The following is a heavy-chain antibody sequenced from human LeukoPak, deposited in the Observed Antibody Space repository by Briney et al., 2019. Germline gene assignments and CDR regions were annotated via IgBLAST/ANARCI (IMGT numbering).Heavy chain of an antibody. V-gene: IGHV1-8*01. J-gene: IGHJ6*03. D-gene: IGHD2-2*01. CDR3: AREAMEYQLLLSVYYYYYMDV. CDR2: MNPNSGNT. CDR1: GYTFTSYD. Sequence: EASVKVSCKASGYTFTSYDINWVRQATGQGLEWMGWMNPNSGNTGYAQKFQGRVTMTRNTSISTAYMELSSLRSEDTAVYYCAREAMEYQLLLSVYYYYYMDVWGKGTTVTVSS.